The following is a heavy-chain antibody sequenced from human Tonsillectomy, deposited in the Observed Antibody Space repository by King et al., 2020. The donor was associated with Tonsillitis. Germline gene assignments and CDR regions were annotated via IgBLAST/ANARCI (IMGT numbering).Heavy chain of an antibody. CDR2: TRNKANSDTT. V-gene: IGHV3-72*01. CDR1: GFTFSDHY. J-gene: IGHJ4*02. CDR3: VGGVVGAADH. D-gene: IGHD1-26*01. Sequence: VQLVQSGGGLVQPGGSLRLSCAASGFTFSDHYMDWVRQAPGKGLEWVGRTRNKANSDTTEYAASVKGRFTISRDDSKNSVYLQMNSLKTEDTAVYFCVGGVVGAADHWGQGTLVTVSS.